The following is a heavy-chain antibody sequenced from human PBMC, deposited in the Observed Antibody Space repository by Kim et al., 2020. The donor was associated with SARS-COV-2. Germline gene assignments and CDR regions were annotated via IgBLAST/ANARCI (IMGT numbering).Heavy chain of an antibody. Sequence: SVKVSCKASGFTFTSSAVQWVRQARGQRLEWIGWIVVGSGNTNYAQKFQERVTITRDMSTSTAYMELSSLRSEDTAVYYCAAPFGENLDGMDVWGQGTTVTVSS. CDR1: GFTFTSSA. CDR2: IVVGSGNT. V-gene: IGHV1-58*01. J-gene: IGHJ6*02. D-gene: IGHD3-10*01. CDR3: AAPFGENLDGMDV.